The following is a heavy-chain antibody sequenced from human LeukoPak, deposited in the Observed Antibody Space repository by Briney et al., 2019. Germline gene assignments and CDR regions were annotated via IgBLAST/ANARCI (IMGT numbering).Heavy chain of an antibody. D-gene: IGHD3-22*01. CDR2: IYGNGGT. CDR3: ARGISTGYYFDY. V-gene: IGHV4-31*03. Sequence: SQTLSFTCTVSGGSISSGGYCWSWIRQHPGKGLEWIGYIYGNGGTYYNPSLKSRVTMSVDTSKNQFSLKLTSVAAADTAVYFCARGISTGYYFDYWGQGTLVTVSS. J-gene: IGHJ4*02. CDR1: GGSISSGGYC.